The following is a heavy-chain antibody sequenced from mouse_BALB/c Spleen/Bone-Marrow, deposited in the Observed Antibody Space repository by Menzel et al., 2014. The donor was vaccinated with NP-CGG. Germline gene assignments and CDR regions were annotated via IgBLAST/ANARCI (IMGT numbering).Heavy chain of an antibody. V-gene: IGHV5-2*01. CDR3: ARRGDYDWFAY. D-gene: IGHD2-4*01. CDR2: INSDGGST. Sequence: EVQGVESGGGLVQPGESLKLSCESTEYEFXSHDMSWVRKTPEKRLELVAAINSDGGSTYYPDTMERRFIISRDNTKKTLYLQMSSLRSEDTALYYCARRGDYDWFAYWGQGTQVTVSA. CDR1: EYEFXSHD. J-gene: IGHJ3*01.